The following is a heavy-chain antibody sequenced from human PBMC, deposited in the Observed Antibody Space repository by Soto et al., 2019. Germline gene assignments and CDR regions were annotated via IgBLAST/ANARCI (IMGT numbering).Heavy chain of an antibody. CDR3: ASLSGPDYGMDV. V-gene: IGHV4-59*01. CDR1: GGSISGYY. D-gene: IGHD2-15*01. J-gene: IGHJ6*02. CDR2: IYYSVHT. Sequence: SETLSLTCTVSGGSISGYYWSWIRQPPGKELQWIGYIYYSVHTNYSPSLKSRVTISVDTSKNQFSLKLNSVTAADTAVYYCASLSGPDYGMDVWGQGTKVTVSS.